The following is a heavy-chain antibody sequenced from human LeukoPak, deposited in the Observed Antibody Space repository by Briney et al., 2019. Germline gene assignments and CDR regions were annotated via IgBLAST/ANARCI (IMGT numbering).Heavy chain of an antibody. CDR3: ARAVDSYGPWGVDY. J-gene: IGHJ4*02. V-gene: IGHV1-69*06. CDR2: IIPIFGTA. D-gene: IGHD5-18*01. CDR1: GGTFSSYA. Sequence: ASVKASCKASGGTFSSYAISWVRQAPGQGLEWMGWIIPIFGTANYAQKFQGRVTITADKSTSTAYMELSSLRSEDTAVYYCARAVDSYGPWGVDYWGQGTLVTVSS.